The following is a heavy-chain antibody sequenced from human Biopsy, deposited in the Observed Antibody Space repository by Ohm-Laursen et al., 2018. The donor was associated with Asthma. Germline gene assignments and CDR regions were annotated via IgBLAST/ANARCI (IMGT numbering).Heavy chain of an antibody. D-gene: IGHD2-2*01. CDR1: GGTFNTYV. CDR2: INSVYGTT. V-gene: IGHV1-69*01. J-gene: IGHJ4*02. Sequence: GSSVKVSCKSPGGTFNTYVIDWVRQAPGQGLEWMGGINSVYGTTTYPQKFQDRVTVTADDSTSTVYMELSSLRSEDTAVYYCARKAGSCISRTCYSLDFWGQGTLVTVSS. CDR3: ARKAGSCISRTCYSLDF.